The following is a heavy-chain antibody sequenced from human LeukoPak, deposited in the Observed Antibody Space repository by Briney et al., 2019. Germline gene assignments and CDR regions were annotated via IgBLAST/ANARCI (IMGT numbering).Heavy chain of an antibody. CDR2: IYYSGST. J-gene: IGHJ3*02. Sequence: PSETLSLTCTVSGGSIKNYYWTWIRQPPGKRLEWIGYIYYSGSTSSNPSLKSRVTISVDTSKNQFSLKLSSVTAADTAVYYCARDPEMATIRGAFDIWGQGTMVTVSS. CDR1: GGSIKNYY. CDR3: ARDPEMATIRGAFDI. V-gene: IGHV4-59*01. D-gene: IGHD5-24*01.